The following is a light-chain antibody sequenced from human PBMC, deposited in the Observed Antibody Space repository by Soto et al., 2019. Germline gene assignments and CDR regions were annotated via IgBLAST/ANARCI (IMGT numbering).Light chain of an antibody. Sequence: QSVLTQPASVSGSPGQSITISCTGTSSDVGGYNYVSWSQQHPGKAPKLMIYEVSNRPSGVSNRFSGSKSGNTASLTISGLQAEDEADYYCSSYTSSSTLVFGGGTKVTVL. CDR3: SSYTSSSTLV. CDR1: SSDVGGYNY. V-gene: IGLV2-14*01. CDR2: EVS. J-gene: IGLJ2*01.